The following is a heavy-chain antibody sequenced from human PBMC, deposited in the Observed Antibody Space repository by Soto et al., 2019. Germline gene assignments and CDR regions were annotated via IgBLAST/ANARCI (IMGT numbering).Heavy chain of an antibody. V-gene: IGHV4-30-2*01. Sequence: SDTLYLTCAVPGSSIPICGYSWSGIREPPGRDMERIGNTYHRGSTYYNPSLKSRVTISLDSSKNQFSLKLSSVTAADTSVYYCARVPDYWGQGTLVTVSS. CDR3: ARVPDY. J-gene: IGHJ4*02. CDR2: TYHRGST. CDR1: GSSIPICGYS.